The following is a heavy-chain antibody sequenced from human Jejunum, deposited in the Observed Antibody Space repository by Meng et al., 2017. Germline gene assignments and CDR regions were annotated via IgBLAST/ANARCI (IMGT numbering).Heavy chain of an antibody. CDR2: ITSGGGTT. J-gene: IGHJ3*02. CDR3: AKEGSYYSGSGSYGAFDI. V-gene: IGHV3-23*01. D-gene: IGHD3-10*01. CDR1: GFTLSNFG. Sequence: GGSLKISCVASGFTLSNFGMNWIRQTPGKGLEWVSAITSGGGTTFYASSVEGRFTISRDSSKNTLFLQMNSLRVEDTAVYYCAKEGSYYSGSGSYGAFDIWGQGTMVTVSS.